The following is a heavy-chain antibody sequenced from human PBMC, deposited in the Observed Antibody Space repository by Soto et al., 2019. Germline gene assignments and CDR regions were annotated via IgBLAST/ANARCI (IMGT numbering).Heavy chain of an antibody. J-gene: IGHJ4*02. CDR3: AKGMGPNCGGACYSRLAEY. Sequence: GGSLRLSCAASGFSFSNCAMSWVRQAPGKGLEWVSIISGDGGSTNCADSVKGRFTISRDNSRNTLSLQMNSLRVEDTAVYYCAKGMGPNCGGACYSRLAEYWGQGTLVTVSS. CDR1: GFSFSNCA. D-gene: IGHD2-21*01. V-gene: IGHV3-23*01. CDR2: ISGDGGST.